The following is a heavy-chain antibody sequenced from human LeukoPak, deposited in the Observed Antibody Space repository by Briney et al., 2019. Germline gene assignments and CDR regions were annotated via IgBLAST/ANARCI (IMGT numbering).Heavy chain of an antibody. CDR3: AKNPRWIFGVVNINFDY. CDR2: ISYDGSNK. D-gene: IGHD3-3*01. Sequence: GGSLRLSCAASGFTFSSYGMHWVRQAPGKGLEWVAVISYDGSNKYYADSVKGRFTISRDNSKNTLYLQMNSLRAEDTAVYYCAKNPRWIFGVVNINFDYWGQGTLVTVSS. V-gene: IGHV3-30*18. J-gene: IGHJ4*02. CDR1: GFTFSSYG.